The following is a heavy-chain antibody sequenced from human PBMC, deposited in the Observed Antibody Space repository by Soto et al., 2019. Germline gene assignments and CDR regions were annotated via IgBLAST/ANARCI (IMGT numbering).Heavy chain of an antibody. V-gene: IGHV4-59*01. CDR2: IYYSGST. D-gene: IGHD2-2*01. CDR1: GGSISSYY. CDR3: VRVVLGYCSSTSCRNWFDP. J-gene: IGHJ5*02. Sequence: QVQLQESGPGLVKPSETLSLTCTVSGGSISSYYWSWIRQPPGKGLEWIGYIYYSGSTNYNPSLKSRVTISVDTSKNQFSLKLSSVTAADTAVYYCVRVVLGYCSSTSCRNWFDPWGQGTLVTVSS.